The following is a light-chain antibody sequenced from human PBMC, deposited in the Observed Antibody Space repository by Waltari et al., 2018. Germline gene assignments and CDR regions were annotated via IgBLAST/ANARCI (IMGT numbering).Light chain of an antibody. CDR3: HQYGDSPGM. CDR1: QSVSSSY. J-gene: IGKJ1*01. V-gene: IGKV3-20*01. Sequence: EVVVTQSPGTLSLSPGERATLSCRASQSVSSSYLAWYQQKPGQAPRLLIFGTSSRATGTPDRFSGSGSGADFTLTISGLEPEDFAVYYCHQYGDSPGMFGQGTQVEIK. CDR2: GTS.